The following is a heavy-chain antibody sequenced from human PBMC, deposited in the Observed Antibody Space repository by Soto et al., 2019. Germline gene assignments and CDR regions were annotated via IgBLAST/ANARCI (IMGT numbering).Heavy chain of an antibody. J-gene: IGHJ6*02. Sequence: QVQLVESGGGVVQPGRSLRLSCAASGFTFSSYGMHWVRQAPGKGLEWVAVISYDGSNKYYADSVKGRFTISRDNSKNTLYLQMNSLRAQDTAVYYCAKNPVSSCQNYYYCIHVWGQGTTVTVSS. CDR1: GFTFSSYG. D-gene: IGHD6-13*01. V-gene: IGHV3-30*18. CDR3: AKNPVSSCQNYYYCIHV. CDR2: ISYDGSNK.